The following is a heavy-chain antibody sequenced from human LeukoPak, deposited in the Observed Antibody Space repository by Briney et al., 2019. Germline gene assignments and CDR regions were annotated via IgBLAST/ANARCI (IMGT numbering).Heavy chain of an antibody. CDR2: ISYSGST. CDR1: SGSISSYY. V-gene: IGHV4-59*01. D-gene: IGHD6-19*01. CDR3: ARLIDSSGWYVSDS. J-gene: IGHJ4*02. Sequence: SETLSLTCTVSSGSISSYYWNWIRQPPGKGLEWIGYISYSGSTNYNPSLKSRVTISVDTSKNQFSLKLSSVTAADTAVYYCARLIDSSGWYVSDSWGQGTLVSVSS.